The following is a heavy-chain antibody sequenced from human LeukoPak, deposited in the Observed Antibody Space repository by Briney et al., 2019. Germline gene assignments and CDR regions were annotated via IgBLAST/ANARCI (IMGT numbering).Heavy chain of an antibody. D-gene: IGHD6-19*01. CDR3: AKDLAVAEVLDY. V-gene: IGHV3-23*01. J-gene: IGHJ4*02. CDR1: GFTFSSYA. Sequence: GGSLGLSCAASGFTFSSYAMSWVRQAPGKGLEWVSAISGSGGSTYYADSVKGRFTISRDNSKNTLYLQMNSLRAEDTAVYYCAKDLAVAEVLDYWGQGTLVTVSS. CDR2: ISGSGGST.